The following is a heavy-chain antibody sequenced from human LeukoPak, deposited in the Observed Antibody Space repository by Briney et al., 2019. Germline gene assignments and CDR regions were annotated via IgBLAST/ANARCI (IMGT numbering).Heavy chain of an antibody. V-gene: IGHV1-2*02. CDR3: AREVPFDY. Sequence: GASVKVSCKASGYTFTGSYIHWVRQAPGQGLEWMGWINPNSYVTNYAQKFQGRVTMTRNTSISTAYMELSSLRSEDTAVYYCAREVPFDYWGQGTLVTVSS. CDR2: INPNSYVT. J-gene: IGHJ4*02. CDR1: GYTFTGSY.